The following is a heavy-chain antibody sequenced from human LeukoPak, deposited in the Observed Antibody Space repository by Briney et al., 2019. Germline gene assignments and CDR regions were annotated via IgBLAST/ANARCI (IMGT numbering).Heavy chain of an antibody. J-gene: IGHJ2*01. CDR2: ISSSGSTI. V-gene: IGHV3-11*01. CDR1: GFTFSDYY. CDR3: ARDRRHLRGYFDL. Sequence: PGGSLRLSCAVSGFTFSDYYMSWIRQAPGKGLEWVSYISSSGSTIYYADSVKGRSTISRDNAKNSLYLQMNSLRAEDTAVYYCARDRRHLRGYFDLWGRGTLVTVSS.